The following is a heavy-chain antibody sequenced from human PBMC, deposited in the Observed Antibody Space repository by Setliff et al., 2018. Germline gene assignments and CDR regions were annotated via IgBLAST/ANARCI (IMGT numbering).Heavy chain of an antibody. D-gene: IGHD6-19*01. CDR3: ARRPIALAGYRKVAFDI. V-gene: IGHV1-18*01. Sequence: ASVKVSCKASGYSFTSFSIIWVRQAPGQGLEWLGWVSTYNGDTKSAQKFRGRVTMTTDISTSTVYMQLRTLRSDDTAVYYCARRPIALAGYRKVAFDICGQGTMVTVSS. CDR1: GYSFTSFS. CDR2: VSTYNGDT. J-gene: IGHJ3*02.